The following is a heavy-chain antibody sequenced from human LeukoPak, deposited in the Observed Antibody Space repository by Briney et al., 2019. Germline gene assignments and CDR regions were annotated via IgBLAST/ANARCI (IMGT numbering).Heavy chain of an antibody. Sequence: GESLKISCKGSGYSFTSYWIGWVRQMPGKGLEWMGIIYPGDSDTRYSPSFQGRVTISADKSISTAYLQWGSLKASDTAMYYCARSGTVTFNWFDPWGQGTLVTVSS. CDR2: IYPGDSDT. D-gene: IGHD4-17*01. J-gene: IGHJ5*02. CDR1: GYSFTSYW. V-gene: IGHV5-51*01. CDR3: ARSGTVTFNWFDP.